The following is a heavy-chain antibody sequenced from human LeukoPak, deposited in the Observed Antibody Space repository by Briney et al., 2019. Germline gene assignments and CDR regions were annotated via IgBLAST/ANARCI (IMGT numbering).Heavy chain of an antibody. Sequence: GGSLRLSCAASGFIFSSYGMHWVRQAPGKGLEWVAFIRYDGSNKYYADSVKGRFTISRDNSKNTLYLQMNSLRAEDTAVYYCAKIRRMVRGGGWFDPWGQGTLVTVSS. CDR3: AKIRRMVRGGGWFDP. D-gene: IGHD3-10*01. CDR1: GFIFSSYG. V-gene: IGHV3-30*02. CDR2: IRYDGSNK. J-gene: IGHJ5*02.